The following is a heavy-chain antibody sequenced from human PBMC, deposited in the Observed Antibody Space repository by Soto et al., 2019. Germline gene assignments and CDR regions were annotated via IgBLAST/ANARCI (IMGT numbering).Heavy chain of an antibody. Sequence: SETLSLTCAVSGYSISSSNLWGWIRQPPGKGLEWIGYIYYSGTTYYNPSLKSRVTMSVDTSKNQFSLKLTSVTAVDTAVYYCARREIQGPIDYWGQGTLVT. D-gene: IGHD1-26*01. V-gene: IGHV4-28*01. CDR2: IYYSGTT. CDR1: GYSISSSNL. CDR3: ARREIQGPIDY. J-gene: IGHJ4*02.